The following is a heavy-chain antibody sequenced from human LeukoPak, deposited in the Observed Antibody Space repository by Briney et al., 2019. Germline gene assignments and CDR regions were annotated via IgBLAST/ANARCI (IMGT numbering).Heavy chain of an antibody. Sequence: GASLKVSCKASGYSFTNYGFTWVRQAPGQGLEWMGWINAINGNTNYAQRLQGRVTMTIDTSTNTAYMELRSLRSDDTAVYYCARAAPRDCTNGICWVDYWGQGTLVTVSS. D-gene: IGHD2-8*01. CDR3: ARAAPRDCTNGICWVDY. J-gene: IGHJ4*02. CDR1: GYSFTNYG. V-gene: IGHV1-18*01. CDR2: INAINGNT.